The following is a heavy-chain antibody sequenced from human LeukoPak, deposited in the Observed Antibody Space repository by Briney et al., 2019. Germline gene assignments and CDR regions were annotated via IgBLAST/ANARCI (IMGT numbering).Heavy chain of an antibody. J-gene: IGHJ4*02. CDR1: GGSFSGYY. CDR2: INHSGST. V-gene: IGHV4-34*01. D-gene: IGHD3-22*01. CDR3: ARGIRDYDSSGIDY. Sequence: SETLSLTCAVYGGSFSGYYWSWIRQPPGKGLEWIGEINHSGSTNYNPSLKSRVTISVDTSRNQFSLKLSSVTAADTAVYYCARGIRDYDSSGIDYWGQGTLVTVSS.